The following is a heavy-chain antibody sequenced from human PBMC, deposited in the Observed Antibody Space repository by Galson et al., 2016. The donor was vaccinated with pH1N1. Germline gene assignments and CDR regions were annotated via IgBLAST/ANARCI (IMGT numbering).Heavy chain of an antibody. Sequence: SVKVSCKASGYSVTRYYMHWVRQALGQGLEWMGIIDPSDGTTTYSQKFQGRITMTRDTPTNSVYMELSSLTSDDTAVYYCARRYYFDYWGQGTLITVSS. CDR1: GYSVTRYY. V-gene: IGHV1-46*01. J-gene: IGHJ4*02. CDR2: IDPSDGTT. CDR3: ARRYYFDY.